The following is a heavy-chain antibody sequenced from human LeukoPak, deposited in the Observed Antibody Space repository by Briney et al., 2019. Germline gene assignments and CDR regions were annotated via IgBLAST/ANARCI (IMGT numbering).Heavy chain of an antibody. CDR1: GFTFDSFY. V-gene: IGHV3-7*01. D-gene: IGHD2-15*01. J-gene: IGHJ5*02. CDR3: ARSGVVVAALERGVANWFDP. CDR2: VKEDMTDE. Sequence: GGSLRLSCVASGFTFDSFYMSWVRQPPGKGLEWVATVKEDMTDEYYMDSVKGRFTISRDNANHSLFLQMNSLRAEDTAVYYCARSGVVVAALERGVANWFDPWGQGTLVTVSS.